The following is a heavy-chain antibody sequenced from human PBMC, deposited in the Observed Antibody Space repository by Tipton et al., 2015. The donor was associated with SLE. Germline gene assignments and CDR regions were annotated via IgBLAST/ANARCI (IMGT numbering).Heavy chain of an antibody. D-gene: IGHD5-12*01. Sequence: SLRLSCAASGFTFSDYYMSWIRQAPGKGLEWVSSISSSSSYIYYADSVKGRFTISRDNAKNSLYLQMNSLRAEDTAVYYCARDRSGYDYPYFDYWGQGTLVTVSS. J-gene: IGHJ4*02. V-gene: IGHV3-11*06. CDR1: GFTFSDYY. CDR2: ISSSSSYI. CDR3: ARDRSGYDYPYFDY.